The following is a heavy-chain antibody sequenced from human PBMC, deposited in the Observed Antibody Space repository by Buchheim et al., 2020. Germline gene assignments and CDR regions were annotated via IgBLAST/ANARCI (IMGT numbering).Heavy chain of an antibody. D-gene: IGHD6-13*01. CDR3: ARGYTSSWYSY. CDR1: GFTFSDYY. V-gene: IGHV3-11*06. Sequence: QVHLVESGGALVRPGGSLRLSCAASGFTFSDYYMSWIRQAPGKGLEWVSYISGSSSYTNYADSVKGRFVISRDNAKNSGYLQMHSLRDEDTAVYYCARGYTSSWYSYWGQGTL. J-gene: IGHJ4*02. CDR2: ISGSSSYT.